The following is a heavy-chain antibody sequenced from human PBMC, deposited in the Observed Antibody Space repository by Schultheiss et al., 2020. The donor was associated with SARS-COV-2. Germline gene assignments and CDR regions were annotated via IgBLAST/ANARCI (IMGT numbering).Heavy chain of an antibody. V-gene: IGHV3-23*01. Sequence: GGSLRLSCAASGFTFSSYGMHWVRQAPGKGLEWVSGINNSGANTYYADSVKGRFTISRDNSKNTLYLQMNSLRVEDTAIYYCAKEVNHYYYFAMDVWGQGTTVTVSS. CDR3: AKEVNHYYYFAMDV. CDR1: GFTFSSYG. CDR2: INNSGANT. J-gene: IGHJ6*02.